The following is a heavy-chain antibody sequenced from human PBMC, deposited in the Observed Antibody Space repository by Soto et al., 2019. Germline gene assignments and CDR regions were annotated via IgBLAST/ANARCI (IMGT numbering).Heavy chain of an antibody. CDR1: GFTFRTYW. Sequence: VQLVESGGGLVQPGGSLRLSCAASGFTFRTYWLSWVRQAPGKGLEWVAFILYDGSDKYFADSVKGRFTISRDNSKNTLDLQMNSLRAEDTAVYYCAKDRIVMIRGVMNYYGMDVWGQGTTVTVSS. J-gene: IGHJ6*02. CDR2: ILYDGSDK. CDR3: AKDRIVMIRGVMNYYGMDV. V-gene: IGHV3-30*18. D-gene: IGHD3-10*01.